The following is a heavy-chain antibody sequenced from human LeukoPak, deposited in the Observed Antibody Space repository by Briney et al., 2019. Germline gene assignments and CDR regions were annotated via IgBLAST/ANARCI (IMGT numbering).Heavy chain of an antibody. D-gene: IGHD6-19*01. CDR1: GFTFSRYS. V-gene: IGHV3-21*01. Sequence: KPGGSLRLSCAASGFTFSRYSMNWVRQAPGKGLEWVSYISSSNSYIDIADSVKGRFTISRDNAKTSMYLQMNSLRAEDTAVYYCARDQGLLVVAGRFGYWGQGTLVTVSS. CDR2: ISSSNSYI. J-gene: IGHJ4*02. CDR3: ARDQGLLVVAGRFGY.